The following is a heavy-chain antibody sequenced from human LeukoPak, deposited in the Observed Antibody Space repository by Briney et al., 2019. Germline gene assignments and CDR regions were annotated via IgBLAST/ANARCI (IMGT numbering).Heavy chain of an antibody. V-gene: IGHV1-46*01. Sequence: ASVKVSCKASGYTFTSYGISWVRQAPGQGLEWMGIINPSGGSTSYAQKFQGRVTMTRDTSISTAYMELSRLRSDDTAVYYCAGEKDGGTFDYWGQGTLVTVSS. CDR3: AGEKDGGTFDY. CDR2: INPSGGST. D-gene: IGHD2-15*01. CDR1: GYTFTSYG. J-gene: IGHJ4*02.